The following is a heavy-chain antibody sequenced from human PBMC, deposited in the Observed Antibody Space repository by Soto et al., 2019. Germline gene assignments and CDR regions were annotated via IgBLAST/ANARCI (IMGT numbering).Heavy chain of an antibody. CDR1: AGTFNRYT. J-gene: IGHJ4*02. Sequence: QVQLVQSGAEVKKPGSSVKVSCTASAGTFNRYTINWVRQAPGERLEWVGRVNPIVGMSTSASKFQGRVSITADKSTSTAYMALTSLKSEDTAGYYCATSYGSGSAHFDSWGQGTLVTVSS. CDR2: VNPIVGMS. D-gene: IGHD3-10*01. CDR3: ATSYGSGSAHFDS. V-gene: IGHV1-69*02.